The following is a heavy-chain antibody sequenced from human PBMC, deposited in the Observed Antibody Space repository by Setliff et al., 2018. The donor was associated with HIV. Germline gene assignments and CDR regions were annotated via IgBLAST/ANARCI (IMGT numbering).Heavy chain of an antibody. CDR1: GGTFSGYA. J-gene: IGHJ4*02. CDR2: INPNSGDT. D-gene: IGHD3-22*01. CDR3: ARDPFPCMTMIVSTGFDY. Sequence: ASVKVSCKAPGGTFSGYAFSWVRQAPGQGLEWMGWINPNSGDTNYAQKLQGRVTMTTDTSTSTAYMELRSLRSEDTAVYYCARDPFPCMTMIVSTGFDYWGQGTLVTVSS. V-gene: IGHV1-18*01.